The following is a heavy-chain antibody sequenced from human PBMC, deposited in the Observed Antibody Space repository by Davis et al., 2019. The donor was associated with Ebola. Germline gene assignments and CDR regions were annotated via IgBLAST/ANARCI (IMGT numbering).Heavy chain of an antibody. D-gene: IGHD3-22*01. J-gene: IGHJ6*04. CDR3: AREGWKYYYDSSGYHTYYGMDV. Sequence: GGSLRLSCAASGFTFSSYSMNWVRQAPGKGLEWVSNISSSSSTIYYADSVKGRFTISRDNAKNSLYLQMNSLRDEDTAVYYCAREGWKYYYDSSGYHTYYGMDVWGKGTTVTVSS. CDR1: GFTFSSYS. V-gene: IGHV3-48*02. CDR2: ISSSSSTI.